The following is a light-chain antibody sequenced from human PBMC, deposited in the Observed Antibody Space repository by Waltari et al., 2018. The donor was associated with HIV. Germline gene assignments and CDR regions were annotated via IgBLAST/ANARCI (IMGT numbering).Light chain of an antibody. CDR2: ANN. J-gene: IGLJ1*01. CDR1: SSNIGAYD. Sequence: QSVLTQPPSVSGAPGQRVTISCTGSSSNIGAYDVHWYQQLPGGAPKLLIYANNNRPSGVPDRFSGSKSGTAASLAIAGLQIEDEGDYFCQSYDNSLRVSYVFSAGTRVTVL. V-gene: IGLV1-40*01. CDR3: QSYDNSLRVSYV.